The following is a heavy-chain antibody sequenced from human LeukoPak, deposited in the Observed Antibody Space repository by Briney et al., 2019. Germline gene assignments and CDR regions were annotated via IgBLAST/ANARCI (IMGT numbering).Heavy chain of an antibody. V-gene: IGHV3-48*03. Sequence: GGSLRLSCAASGFTLSSYEMNWVRQAPGKGLEWDSYISSSGSTIYYADSVKGRFTISRDNAKNSLYLQMNSLRAEDTAVYYCARDLGSGSYPLRPHYMDVWGKGTTVTISS. CDR2: ISSSGSTI. CDR1: GFTLSSYE. J-gene: IGHJ6*03. CDR3: ARDLGSGSYPLRPHYMDV. D-gene: IGHD3-10*01.